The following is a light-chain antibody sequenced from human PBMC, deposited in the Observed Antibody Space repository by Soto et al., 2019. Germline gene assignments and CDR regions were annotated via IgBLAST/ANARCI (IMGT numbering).Light chain of an antibody. J-gene: IGLJ2*01. CDR3: SSYAGSNILV. Sequence: QAVVTQPPSASGSPGQSVTISCTGTSSDIGNYNYVSWYQQHPGKAPKLIIYEVSKRPSGVPDRFSGSKSGNTASLTVSGLQAEDEADYYCSSYAGSNILVFGGGTKVTVL. CDR2: EVS. V-gene: IGLV2-8*01. CDR1: SSDIGNYNY.